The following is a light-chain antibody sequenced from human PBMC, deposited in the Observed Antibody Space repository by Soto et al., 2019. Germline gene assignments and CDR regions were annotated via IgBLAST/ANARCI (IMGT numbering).Light chain of an antibody. J-gene: IGLJ2*01. CDR3: QTWGTGTVV. Sequence: QPVLTQSPSASASLGASVKLACTLTSGHNTYAIAWHQKQPEKGPRYLMRLNSDGSHFRGDGIPDRFSCSSSGTGRFLNISSLQSDYEADYYCQTWGTGTVVFSGGTKLTL. CDR2: LNSDGSH. CDR1: SGHNTYA. V-gene: IGLV4-69*01.